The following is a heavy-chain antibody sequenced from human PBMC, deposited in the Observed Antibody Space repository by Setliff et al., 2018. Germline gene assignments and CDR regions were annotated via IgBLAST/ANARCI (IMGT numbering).Heavy chain of an antibody. J-gene: IGHJ4*02. V-gene: IGHV4-39*07. D-gene: IGHD5-12*01. Sequence: SETLSLTCTVSGGSISSSSYYWGWIRQPPGKGLEWIGSIYYSGSTYYNPSLKSRVTISVDTSKNQFSLRLSSVTAADTAVYYCARGGTFRYFDFWGQGARSPS. CDR2: IYYSGST. CDR1: GGSISSSSYY. CDR3: ARGGTFRYFDF.